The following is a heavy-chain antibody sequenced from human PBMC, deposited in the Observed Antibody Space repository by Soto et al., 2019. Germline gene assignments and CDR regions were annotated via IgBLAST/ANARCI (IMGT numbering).Heavy chain of an antibody. CDR2: ISSSSSYI. V-gene: IGHV3-21*01. Sequence: EVQLVESGGGLVKPGGSLRLSCAASGFTFSSYSMNWVRQAPGKGLEWVSSISSSSSYIYYAASVKGRFTISRDNAKNSLYPQMNSLRAEDTAVYYCARGVSKYSGYDFDYWGQGALVTVSS. CDR3: ARGVSKYSGYDFDY. D-gene: IGHD5-12*01. CDR1: GFTFSSYS. J-gene: IGHJ4*02.